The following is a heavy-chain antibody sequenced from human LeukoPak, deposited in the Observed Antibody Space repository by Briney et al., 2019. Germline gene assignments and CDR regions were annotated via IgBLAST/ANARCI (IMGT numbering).Heavy chain of an antibody. J-gene: IGHJ4*02. D-gene: IGHD3-3*01. CDR1: GFTFDDYA. Sequence: GGSLRLSCAASGFTFDDYAMHWVRRAPGKGLEWVSGISWNSGSIGYVDSVKGRFTISRDNTKNSLYLQMNSLRAEDTAVFYCARDQYDTWSRRGNFDSWGQGTLVIVSS. CDR3: ARDQYDTWSRRGNFDS. V-gene: IGHV3-9*01. CDR2: ISWNSGSI.